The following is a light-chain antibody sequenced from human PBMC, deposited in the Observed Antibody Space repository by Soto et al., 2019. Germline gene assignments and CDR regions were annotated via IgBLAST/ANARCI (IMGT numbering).Light chain of an antibody. CDR3: QQYNSYPYT. CDR2: DAS. J-gene: IGKJ2*01. CDR1: QSITTW. V-gene: IGKV1-5*01. Sequence: DIQMTQSPSTLSASVGDRVTITCRASQSITTWLAWYQQEPGKAPKLLIYDASSLESGVPSRFSGSGSGTEFTLTISSLQPDDFATYYCQQYNSYPYTFGQGSKLDIK.